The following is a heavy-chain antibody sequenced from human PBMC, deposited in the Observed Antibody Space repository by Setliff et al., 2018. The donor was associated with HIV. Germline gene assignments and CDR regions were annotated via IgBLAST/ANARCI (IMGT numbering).Heavy chain of an antibody. J-gene: IGHJ6*03. D-gene: IGHD2-8*01. CDR1: GYTFSGYY. Sequence: ASVKVSCKASGYTFSGYYIHWVRQAPGQGLEWMGWINSKSGDTNYAQKFQGRVTMTRDISTNTAYMEVRSLSFDDTAVYYCVRLTADRTNYYYYMDVWGKGTTVTVSS. CDR3: VRLTADRTNYYYYMDV. V-gene: IGHV1-2*02. CDR2: INSKSGDT.